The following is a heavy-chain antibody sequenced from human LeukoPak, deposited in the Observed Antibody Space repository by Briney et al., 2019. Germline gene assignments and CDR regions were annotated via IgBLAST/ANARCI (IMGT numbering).Heavy chain of an antibody. D-gene: IGHD3-10*01. Sequence: GASVKVSCKASGYTFTSCYLHWVRQAPGQGLEWMGINSPSGSGTTYAQKFQGRVTMTRDTSTSTVYMELSSLRSEDTAVYYCARPKLWLPDAFDIWGQGTMVTVSS. CDR2: NSPSGSGT. CDR1: GYTFTSCY. J-gene: IGHJ3*02. CDR3: ARPKLWLPDAFDI. V-gene: IGHV1-46*01.